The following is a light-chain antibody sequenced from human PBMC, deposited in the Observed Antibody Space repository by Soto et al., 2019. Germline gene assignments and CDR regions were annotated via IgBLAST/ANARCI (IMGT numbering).Light chain of an antibody. Sequence: ETVLTQSPASLSLSPGERATLSCRASQSVSTSLAWYQQKPGQAPRLLIHEASSRATGIPARFSGSGSGTDFTLTISSLEPEDFAVYYCQQYGSSPGYTFGQGTKLEIK. J-gene: IGKJ2*01. CDR1: QSVSTS. CDR3: QQYGSSPGYT. CDR2: EAS. V-gene: IGKV3-11*01.